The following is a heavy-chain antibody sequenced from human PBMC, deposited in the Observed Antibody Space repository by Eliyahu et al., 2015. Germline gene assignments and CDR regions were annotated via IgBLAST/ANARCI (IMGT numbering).Heavy chain of an antibody. J-gene: IGHJ4*02. D-gene: IGHD1-26*01. CDR1: GFTXXDYA. CDR3: AKDMSSGSYHQSRAFSCDY. CDR2: ISWNSGSI. V-gene: IGHV3-9*01. Sequence: EAQLVESGGGLVQPGRSLRLSCAAXGFTXXDYAXXWVRXAPGKGLEWVSGISWNSGSIGYADSVKGRFTISRDNAKNSLYLQMNSLRAEDTALYYCAKDMSSGSYHQSRAFSCDYWGQGTLVTVSS.